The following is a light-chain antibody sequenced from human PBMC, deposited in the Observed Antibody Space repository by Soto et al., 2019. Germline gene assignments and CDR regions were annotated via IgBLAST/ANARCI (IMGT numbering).Light chain of an antibody. V-gene: IGLV2-11*01. CDR3: CSYAGSYWV. CDR2: DVS. Sequence: QSALTQPRSVSGSPGQSVTISCTGTSSDVGGYSYVSWYQQHPGKAPKLMIYDVSKRPSGVPDRFSGSKSGNTASLTISGLQAEDEADYYCCSYAGSYWVFGTGTKVT. CDR1: SSDVGGYSY. J-gene: IGLJ1*01.